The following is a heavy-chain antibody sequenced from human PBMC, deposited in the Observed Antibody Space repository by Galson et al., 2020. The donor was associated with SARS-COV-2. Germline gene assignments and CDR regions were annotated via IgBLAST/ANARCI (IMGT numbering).Heavy chain of an antibody. CDR3: ARVGGEGSNYLEAIDF. D-gene: IGHD3-16*01. CDR2: IYFSGST. Sequence: SQTPSLTCTVSGGSISSHYWTWIRQPAGKGLEWIGHIYFSGSTNYNPSLKSRVNISADTSKKQFSLKLSSVTAADTAVYYCARVGGEGSNYLEAIDFWGQGTMVIVSS. V-gene: IGHV4-59*11. CDR1: GGSISSHY. J-gene: IGHJ3*01.